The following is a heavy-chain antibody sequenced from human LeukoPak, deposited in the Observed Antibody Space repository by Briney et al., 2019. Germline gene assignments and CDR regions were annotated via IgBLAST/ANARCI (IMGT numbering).Heavy chain of an antibody. CDR3: AIFLTGYADAFDI. CDR2: VDPEDGET. D-gene: IGHD3-9*01. CDR1: GYTFTDYY. V-gene: IGHV1-69-2*01. Sequence: GATVKISCKASGYTFTDYYMHWVQQAPGKWLEWMGRVDPEDGETIYAEKFQGRVTITADTSTDTAYMELSSLRSEDTAVYYCAIFLTGYADAFDIWGQGTMVTVSS. J-gene: IGHJ3*02.